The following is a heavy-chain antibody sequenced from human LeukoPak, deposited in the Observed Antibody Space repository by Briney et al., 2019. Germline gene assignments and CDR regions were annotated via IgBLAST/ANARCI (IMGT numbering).Heavy chain of an antibody. CDR2: IYYSGST. Sequence: SETLSLTCTVSGGSISSHYWSRIRQPPGKGLEWIGYIYYSGSTNYNPSLKSRVTISVDTSKNQFSLKLSSVTAADTAVYYCAREIEMATILDYYYYYMDVWGKGTTVTVSS. V-gene: IGHV4-59*11. CDR3: AREIEMATILDYYYYYMDV. D-gene: IGHD5-24*01. J-gene: IGHJ6*03. CDR1: GGSISSHY.